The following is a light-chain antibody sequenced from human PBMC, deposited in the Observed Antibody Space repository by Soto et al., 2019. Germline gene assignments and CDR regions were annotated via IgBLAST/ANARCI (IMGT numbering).Light chain of an antibody. CDR3: QQYNNWPPIT. V-gene: IGKV3-20*01. Sequence: EIVLTQSPGTLSLSPGERATLSCRASQSVSSSYLAWYQQRPGQAPRLLLYGASSRATGIPDRFSGSGSGTDFTLTISRLEPDDFAVYYCQQYNNWPPITFGQGTRLEIK. CDR1: QSVSSSY. J-gene: IGKJ5*01. CDR2: GAS.